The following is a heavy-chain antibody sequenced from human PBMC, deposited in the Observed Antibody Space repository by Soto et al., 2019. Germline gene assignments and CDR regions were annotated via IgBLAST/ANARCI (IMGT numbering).Heavy chain of an antibody. Sequence: SETLSLTCTVSGGSISSYYWSWIRQPPGKGLGWIGYIYYSGSTNYNPSLKSRVTISVDTSKNQFSLKLSSVTAADTAVYYCARRYGGNLAYWGQGTLVTVSS. J-gene: IGHJ4*02. D-gene: IGHD1-26*01. CDR3: ARRYGGNLAY. CDR1: GGSISSYY. V-gene: IGHV4-59*08. CDR2: IYYSGST.